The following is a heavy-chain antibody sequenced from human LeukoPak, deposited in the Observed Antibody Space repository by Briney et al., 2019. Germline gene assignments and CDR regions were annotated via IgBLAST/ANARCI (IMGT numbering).Heavy chain of an antibody. V-gene: IGHV4-59*12. CDR2: IYYSGST. Sequence: SETLSLTCTVSGGSISSYYWSWIRQPPGKGLEWIGYIYYSGSTNYNPSLKSRVTISVDTSKNQFSLKLSSVTAADTAVYYCARARGYSYGPVGYWGQGTLVTVSS. CDR1: GGSISSYY. D-gene: IGHD5-18*01. J-gene: IGHJ4*02. CDR3: ARARGYSYGPVGY.